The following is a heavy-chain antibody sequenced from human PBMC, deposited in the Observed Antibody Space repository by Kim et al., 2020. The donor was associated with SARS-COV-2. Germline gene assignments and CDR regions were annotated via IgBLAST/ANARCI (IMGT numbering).Heavy chain of an antibody. V-gene: IGHV4-34*01. CDR1: GGSFSGYY. D-gene: IGHD5-18*01. J-gene: IGHJ6*02. CDR3: ARVRYSYGFNYYYGMDV. Sequence: SETLSLTCAVYGGSFSGYYWSWIRQPPGKGLEWIGEINHSGSTNYNPSLKSRVTISVDTSKNQFSLKLSSVTAADTAVYYCARVRYSYGFNYYYGMDVWGQGTTVTVSS. CDR2: INHSGST.